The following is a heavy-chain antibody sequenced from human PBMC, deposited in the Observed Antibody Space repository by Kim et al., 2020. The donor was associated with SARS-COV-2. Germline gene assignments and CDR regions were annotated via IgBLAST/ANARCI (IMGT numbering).Heavy chain of an antibody. CDR3: ARHFPPVPKTYYYYYGMDI. J-gene: IGHJ6*02. CDR2: IYPGDSDT. V-gene: IGHV5-51*01. CDR1: GYSFTSYW. Sequence: GESLKISCKGSGYSFTSYWIGWVRQMPGKGLEWMGIIYPGDSDTRYSPSFQGQVTISADKSISTAYLQWSSLKASDTAMYYCARHFPPVPKTYYYYYGMDIWGQGTTVTVSS.